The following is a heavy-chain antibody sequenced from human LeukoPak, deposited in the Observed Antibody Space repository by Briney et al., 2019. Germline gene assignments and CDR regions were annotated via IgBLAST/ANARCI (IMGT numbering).Heavy chain of an antibody. D-gene: IGHD3-22*01. J-gene: IGHJ3*02. V-gene: IGHV1-2*06. CDR3: ARERTVIVVAHDAFDI. CDR2: INPNSGGT. Sequence: ASVKVSCKASGYTFTGYYMHWVRQAPGQGLEWMGRINPNSGGTNYAQKFQGRVTMTRDTSISTAYMELSRLRSDDTAVYYCARERTVIVVAHDAFDIWGQGTMVTVSS. CDR1: GYTFTGYY.